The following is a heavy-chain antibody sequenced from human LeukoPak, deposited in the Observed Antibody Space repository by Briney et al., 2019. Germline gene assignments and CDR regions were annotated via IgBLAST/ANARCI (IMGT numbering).Heavy chain of an antibody. D-gene: IGHD3-3*01. CDR2: INVRGST. V-gene: IGHV4-34*01. Sequence: SETLSLTCSVSGGSFSGYFWSWIRQSPGKGLESIGGINVRGSTKYNPSLQSRVTISVDTSKNQFSLKLSSVTAADTAVYYCARHPEGSVADFWSVEDAFDIWGQGTMVTVSS. CDR3: ARHPEGSVADFWSVEDAFDI. J-gene: IGHJ3*02. CDR1: GGSFSGYF.